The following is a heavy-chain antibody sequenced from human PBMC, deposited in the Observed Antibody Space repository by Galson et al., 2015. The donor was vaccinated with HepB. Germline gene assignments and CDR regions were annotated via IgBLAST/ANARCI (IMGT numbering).Heavy chain of an antibody. CDR2: ISAYNGNT. CDR3: ARVLIGAYGSGNLFDY. J-gene: IGHJ4*02. V-gene: IGHV1-18*04. D-gene: IGHD3-10*01. CDR1: GYTFTSYG. Sequence: SVKVSCKASGYTFTSYGISWVRQAPGQGLEWMGWISAYNGNTNYAQKLQGRVTMTTDTSTSTAYMELRSLRSDDTAVYYCARVLIGAYGSGNLFDYWGQGTLVTVSS.